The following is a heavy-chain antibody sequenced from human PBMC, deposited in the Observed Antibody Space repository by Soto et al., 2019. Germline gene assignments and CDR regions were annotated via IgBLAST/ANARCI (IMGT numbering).Heavy chain of an antibody. CDR3: TRALSGSYDS. Sequence: PSQPLSLTGAISWGSFSSKIAACNCIRQSPSRGLEWLGRTYYRSKWSTDYAVSVKSRITINPDTSKNQFSLHLNSVTPEDTAVYYCTRALSGSYDSWGQGTLVTVSS. V-gene: IGHV6-1*01. CDR1: WGSFSSKIAA. J-gene: IGHJ5*01. CDR2: TYYRSKWST. D-gene: IGHD1-26*01.